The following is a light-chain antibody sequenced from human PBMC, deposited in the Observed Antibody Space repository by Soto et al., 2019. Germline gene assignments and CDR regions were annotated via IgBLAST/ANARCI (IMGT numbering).Light chain of an antibody. CDR1: QSISSY. J-gene: IGKJ5*01. CDR3: QQSYSTPIT. Sequence: IQMTQCPSSRSASVGDRVTSTCRASQSISSYLNWYQQKPGKAPKLLIYAASSLQSGVPSRFSGSGSGTDFTLTISRLQPADFATYYCQQSYSTPITFGQGTRLEI. CDR2: AAS. V-gene: IGKV1-39*01.